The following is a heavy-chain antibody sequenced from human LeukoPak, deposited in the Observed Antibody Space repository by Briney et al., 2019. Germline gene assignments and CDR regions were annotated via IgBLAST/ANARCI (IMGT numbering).Heavy chain of an antibody. D-gene: IGHD1-26*01. Sequence: TLSLTCTVSGGSISSGGYYWSWIRQPPGKGLEWIGYIYHSGSTYYNPSLKSRVTISVDRSKNQFSLKLSSVTAADTAVYYCAISGYSGSFESVYFDYWGQGTLVTVSS. CDR1: GGSISSGGYY. CDR2: IYHSGST. J-gene: IGHJ4*02. CDR3: AISGYSGSFESVYFDY. V-gene: IGHV4-30-2*01.